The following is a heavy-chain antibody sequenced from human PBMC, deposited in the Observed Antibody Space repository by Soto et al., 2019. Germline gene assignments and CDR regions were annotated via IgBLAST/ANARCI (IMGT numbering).Heavy chain of an antibody. CDR2: IYYGGST. D-gene: IGHD3-22*01. J-gene: IGHJ3*02. CDR3: ATYYDSRGPTGGALDI. V-gene: IGHV4-39*01. Sequence: QLQLQESGPGLVKPSETLSLTCTVSGGSISSSSCYWGWIRQPPEKGLEWIGSIYYGGSTYFNPSLKSRVTISVDTSKNQFSLKLRSVTAADTAVYYCATYYDSRGPTGGALDIWGQGRMVTVSS. CDR1: GGSISSSSCY.